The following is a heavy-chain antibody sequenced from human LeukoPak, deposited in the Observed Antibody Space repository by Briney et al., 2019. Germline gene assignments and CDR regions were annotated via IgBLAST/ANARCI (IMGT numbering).Heavy chain of an antibody. CDR2: ISGSSRYI. Sequence: PGGSLRLSWAASGFTFTTYSMNWVRQAPGKGLEWVSTISGSSRYIYFADSVRGRFTISRDNAKNSLYLQMNSLRAEDTAVYYCARRLNNGDYWNDYWGQGTLVTVSS. CDR1: GFTFTTYS. CDR3: ARRLNNGDYWNDY. J-gene: IGHJ4*02. D-gene: IGHD4-17*01. V-gene: IGHV3-21*04.